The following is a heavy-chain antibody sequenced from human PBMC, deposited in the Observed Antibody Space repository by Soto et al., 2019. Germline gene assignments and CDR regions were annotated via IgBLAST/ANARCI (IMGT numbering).Heavy chain of an antibody. D-gene: IGHD3-10*01. CDR2: IKSKTDGGTT. Sequence: PGGSLRLSCAASGFTFSNAWMSWVRQAPGKGLEWVGRIKSKTDGGTTDYAAPVKGRFTISRDDSKNTLYLQMNSLKTEDTAVYYCTTGGPLWFGELLEYFQHWGQGTLVTVSS. CDR1: GFTFSNAW. V-gene: IGHV3-15*01. J-gene: IGHJ1*01. CDR3: TTGGPLWFGELLEYFQH.